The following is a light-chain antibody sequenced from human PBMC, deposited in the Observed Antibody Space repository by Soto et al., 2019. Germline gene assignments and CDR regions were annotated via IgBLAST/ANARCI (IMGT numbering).Light chain of an antibody. CDR2: EVS. J-gene: IGLJ1*01. Sequence: QSALTQPASVSGSPGQSVTISCTGTSSDVGYNNRVSWYQQPPGKAPKLIIYEVSDRPSGVSNRFSGSKSGNTASLTISGLQAEDEADFSCSSYTSNSLYVFGTGTKLTVL. V-gene: IGLV2-18*02. CDR1: SSDVGYNNR. CDR3: SSYTSNSLYV.